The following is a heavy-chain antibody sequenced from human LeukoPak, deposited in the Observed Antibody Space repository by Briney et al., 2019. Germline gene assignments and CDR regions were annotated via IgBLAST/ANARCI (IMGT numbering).Heavy chain of an antibody. Sequence: GGSLRLSCAASGFTFSSYGMHWVRQAPGKGLEWVAVISYDGSNKYYADSVKGRFTISRDNSKNTLYLQMNSLRAEDTAVYYCAKDYPGLREQGPFDYWGQGTLVTVSS. CDR3: AKDYPGLREQGPFDY. V-gene: IGHV3-30*18. CDR2: ISYDGSNK. D-gene: IGHD3-16*01. CDR1: GFTFSSYG. J-gene: IGHJ4*02.